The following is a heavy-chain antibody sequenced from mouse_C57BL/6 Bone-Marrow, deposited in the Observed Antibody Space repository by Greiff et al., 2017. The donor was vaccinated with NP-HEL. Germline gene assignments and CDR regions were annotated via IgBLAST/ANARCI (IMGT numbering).Heavy chain of an antibody. D-gene: IGHD4-1*01. V-gene: IGHV1-80*01. CDR3: ARWLTGTDWFAY. CDR2: IYPGDGDT. CDR1: GYAFSSYW. Sequence: VKLQESGAELVKPGASVKISCKASGYAFSSYWMNWVKQRPGKGLEWIGQIYPGDGDTNYNGKFKGKATLTADKSSSTAYMQLSSLTSEDSAVYFCARWLTGTDWFAYWGQGTLVTVSA. J-gene: IGHJ3*01.